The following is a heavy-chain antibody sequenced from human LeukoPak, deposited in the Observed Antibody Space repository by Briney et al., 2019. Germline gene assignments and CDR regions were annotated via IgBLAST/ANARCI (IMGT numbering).Heavy chain of an antibody. V-gene: IGHV3-66*02. CDR1: GFTVSSNY. D-gene: IGHD2-2*01. J-gene: IGHJ6*02. CDR2: IYSGGST. Sequence: GGSLRLSCAASGFTVSSNYMSWVRQAPGKGLEWVSVIYSGGSTYYADSVKGRFTISRDNSKNTLYLQMNSLRAEDTAVYYCARSTRGSRRYYYYGMDVWGQGTTVTVSS. CDR3: ARSTRGSRRYYYYGMDV.